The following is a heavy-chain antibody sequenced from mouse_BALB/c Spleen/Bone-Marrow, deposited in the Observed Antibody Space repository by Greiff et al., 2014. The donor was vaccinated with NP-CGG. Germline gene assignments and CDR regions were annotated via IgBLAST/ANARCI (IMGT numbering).Heavy chain of an antibody. D-gene: IGHD2-2*01. Sequence: QVQLKESGAELVKPGASVKLSCKASGYTFTSYWMHWVKQRPGQGLEWIGEINPSNGRTNYNEKFKSKATLTVDKSSSTAYMQRSSLTSENSAIYYCARSGYDGFAYWGQGTLVTVSA. CDR1: GYTFTSYW. CDR2: INPSNGRT. CDR3: ARSGYDGFAY. V-gene: IGHV1S81*02. J-gene: IGHJ3*01.